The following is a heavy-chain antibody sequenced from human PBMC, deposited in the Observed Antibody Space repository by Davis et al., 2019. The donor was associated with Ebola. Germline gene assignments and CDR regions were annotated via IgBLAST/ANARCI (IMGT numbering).Heavy chain of an antibody. CDR3: AREVTGTPFSFDY. D-gene: IGHD1-7*01. CDR1: GGSFSAYY. V-gene: IGHV4-34*12. CDR2: IIDSGNA. J-gene: IGHJ4*02. Sequence: MPSETLSLTCAVYGGSFSAYYWRWIRQSPGKGLEWIGEIIDSGNANYNPSLKSRVTVSVDTSKNQFSLMMRSLTAADTAVYYCAREVTGTPFSFDYWGQGTLVTVSS.